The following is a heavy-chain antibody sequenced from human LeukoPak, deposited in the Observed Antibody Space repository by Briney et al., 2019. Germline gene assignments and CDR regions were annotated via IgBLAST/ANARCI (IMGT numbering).Heavy chain of an antibody. CDR1: GFTVSSDY. CDR3: ARGRGILPYGMDV. J-gene: IGHJ6*02. Sequence: PGGSLRLSCAASGFTVSSDYMSWVRQAPGKGLEWVSVIYSGGATYYADSVKGRFTISRDNSRNTLYLQMNSLRAEDTAVYYCARGRGILPYGMDVWGQGTTVTVSS. CDR2: IYSGGAT. D-gene: IGHD3-10*01. V-gene: IGHV3-66*01.